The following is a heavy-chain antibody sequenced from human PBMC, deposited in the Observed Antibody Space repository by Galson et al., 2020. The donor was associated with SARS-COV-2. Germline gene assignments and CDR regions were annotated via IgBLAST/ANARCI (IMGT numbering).Heavy chain of an antibody. CDR1: GFTFSDYY. J-gene: IGHJ6*03. V-gene: IGHV3-11*06. CDR2: ISTTSTYT. CDR3: ARDSGDIVVVPAAIHYYYYYMDV. Sequence: GESLKISCAASGFTFSDYYMSWIRQAPGKGLEWVSYISTTSTYTNYADSVKGRFTISRDNAKNSLYLQMNSLRAEDTAVYYCARDSGDIVVVPAAIHYYYYYMDVWGKGTTVTVSS. D-gene: IGHD2-2*02.